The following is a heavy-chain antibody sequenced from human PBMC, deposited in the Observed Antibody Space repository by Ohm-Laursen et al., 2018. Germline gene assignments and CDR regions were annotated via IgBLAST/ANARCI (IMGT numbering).Heavy chain of an antibody. D-gene: IGHD4-17*01. Sequence: SLRLSCTASGFTFSSYAMSWVRQAPGKGLEWVSAISGSGGSTYYADSVKGRFTISRDNSKNTLYLQMNSLRAEDTAVYYCAKVSEDYGDYYYFDYWGQGTLVTVSS. CDR1: GFTFSSYA. CDR3: AKVSEDYGDYYYFDY. V-gene: IGHV3-23*01. CDR2: ISGSGGST. J-gene: IGHJ4*02.